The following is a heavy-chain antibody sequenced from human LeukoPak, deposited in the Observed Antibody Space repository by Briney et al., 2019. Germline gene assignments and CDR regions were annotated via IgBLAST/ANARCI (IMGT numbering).Heavy chain of an antibody. V-gene: IGHV3-21*01. D-gene: IGHD3-10*01. CDR2: ISSSSSYI. Sequence: GGSLRLSCAASGFTFSSYSMNWVRQAPGKGLEWVSSISSSSSYIYYADSVKGRFTISRDNAKNSLYLQMNSLRAEDTAVYYCARGGVGGSGSYWAPFDYWGQGTLVTVSS. J-gene: IGHJ4*02. CDR1: GFTFSSYS. CDR3: ARGGVGGSGSYWAPFDY.